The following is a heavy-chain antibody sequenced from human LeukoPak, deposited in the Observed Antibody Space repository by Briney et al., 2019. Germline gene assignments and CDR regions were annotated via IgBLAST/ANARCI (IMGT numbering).Heavy chain of an antibody. CDR2: INPNSGGT. CDR1: GYTFTSYG. D-gene: IGHD1-26*01. V-gene: IGHV1-2*02. CDR3: ARVGSYYGSFDY. Sequence: GASVKVSCKASGYTFTSYGISWVRQAPGQGLEWMGWINPNSGGTNYAQKFQGRVTMTRDTSISTAYMELSRLRSDDTAVYYCARVGSYYGSFDYWGQGTLVTVSS. J-gene: IGHJ4*02.